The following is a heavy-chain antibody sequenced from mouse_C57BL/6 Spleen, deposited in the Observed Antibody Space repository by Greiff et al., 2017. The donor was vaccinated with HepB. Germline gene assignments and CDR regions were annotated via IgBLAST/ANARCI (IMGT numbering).Heavy chain of an antibody. J-gene: IGHJ3*01. CDR3: ARATGTGFAY. D-gene: IGHD4-1*02. Sequence: EVKLEESGGGLVKPGGSLKLSCAASGFTFSDYGMHWVRQAPEKGLEWVAYISSGSSTIYYADTVKGRFTISRDNAKNTLFLQMTSLRSEDTAMYYCARATGTGFAYWGQGTLVTVSA. V-gene: IGHV5-17*01. CDR2: ISSGSSTI. CDR1: GFTFSDYG.